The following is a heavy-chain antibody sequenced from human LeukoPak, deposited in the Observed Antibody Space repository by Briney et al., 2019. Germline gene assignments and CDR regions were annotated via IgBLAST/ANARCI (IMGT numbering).Heavy chain of an antibody. CDR2: IIPIFGTA. D-gene: IGHD2-15*01. CDR1: GGTFSSYA. CDR3: ARAEPRYCSGGSCYPDY. Sequence: GASVKVSCKASGGTFSSYAISWVRQAPGQGLEWMGGIIPIFGTANYAQKLQGRVTMTTDTSTSTAYMELRSLRSDDTAVYYCARAEPRYCSGGSCYPDYWGQGTLVTVSS. J-gene: IGHJ4*02. V-gene: IGHV1-69*05.